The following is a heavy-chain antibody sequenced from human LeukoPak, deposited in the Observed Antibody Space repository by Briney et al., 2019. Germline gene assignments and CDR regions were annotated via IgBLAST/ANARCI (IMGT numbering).Heavy chain of an antibody. Sequence: SGTLSLTCTVSGGSISSGSYYWSWIRQPAGKGLEWIGHFYTSGSTNYNPSLKSRVTISVDTSKNQFSLKLSSVTAADTAVYYCARAHYYGSGSQEDYWGQGTLVTVSS. D-gene: IGHD3-10*01. J-gene: IGHJ4*02. CDR3: ARAHYYGSGSQEDY. CDR2: FYTSGST. CDR1: GGSISSGSYY. V-gene: IGHV4-61*09.